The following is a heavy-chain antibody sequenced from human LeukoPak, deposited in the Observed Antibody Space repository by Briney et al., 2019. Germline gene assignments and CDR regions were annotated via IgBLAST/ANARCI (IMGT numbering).Heavy chain of an antibody. CDR2: ISGNARST. V-gene: IGHV3-23*01. CDR1: GFTFSSYS. J-gene: IGHJ3*02. CDR3: AKDRWYYGGRGAFDI. Sequence: HSGGSLRLSCAASGFTFSSYSMNWVRQAPGKGLEWVSGISGNARSTFYADSVQGRFTISRDSSKNTLYLQMNSLRAEDTAVYYCAKDRWYYGGRGAFDIWGQGTMVTVSS. D-gene: IGHD2/OR15-2a*01.